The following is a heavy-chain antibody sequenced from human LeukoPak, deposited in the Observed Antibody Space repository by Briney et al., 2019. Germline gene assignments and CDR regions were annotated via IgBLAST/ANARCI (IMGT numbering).Heavy chain of an antibody. Sequence: GASVKVSCKASGYTFTSYDINWLRQATGQGLEWMGWMNPNSGNTGYAQKFQGRVTMTRDTSTSTVYMELSSLRSEDTAVYYCARDALVHTHDAFDIWDQGTMVTVSS. CDR3: ARDALVHTHDAFDI. CDR1: GYTFTSYD. D-gene: IGHD3-9*01. J-gene: IGHJ3*02. CDR2: MNPNSGNT. V-gene: IGHV1-8*01.